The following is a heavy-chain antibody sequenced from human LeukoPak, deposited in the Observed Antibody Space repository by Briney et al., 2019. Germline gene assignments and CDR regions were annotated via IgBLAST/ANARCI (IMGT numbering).Heavy chain of an antibody. Sequence: APVKVSCKASGGTFSSYAISWVRQAPGQGLEWMGGIIPILGTANYAQKFQGRVTITTDESTSTAYMELSSLRSEDTAVYYCARGPVVPAATYYFDYWGQGTLVTVSS. D-gene: IGHD2-2*01. CDR3: ARGPVVPAATYYFDY. CDR1: GGTFSSYA. V-gene: IGHV1-69*05. J-gene: IGHJ4*02. CDR2: IIPILGTA.